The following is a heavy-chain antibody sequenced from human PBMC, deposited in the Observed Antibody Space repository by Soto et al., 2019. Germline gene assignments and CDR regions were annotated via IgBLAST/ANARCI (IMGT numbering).Heavy chain of an antibody. D-gene: IGHD5-18*01. Sequence: QVQLQESGPGLVKPSQTLSLTCTVSGGSISSGGYYWSWIRQHPGKGLEWVGYIYYSGSTYYNPALKSRVTISVDTSKNQFSLTLSSVTAADTAVYYCARGRKLLGGYGDYFDYWGQGTLVTVSS. J-gene: IGHJ4*02. CDR1: GGSISSGGYY. CDR3: ARGRKLLGGYGDYFDY. V-gene: IGHV4-31*03. CDR2: IYYSGST.